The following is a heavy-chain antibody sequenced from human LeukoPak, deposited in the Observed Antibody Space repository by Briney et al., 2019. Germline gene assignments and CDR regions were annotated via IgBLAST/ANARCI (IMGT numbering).Heavy chain of an antibody. CDR2: IIPILGIA. D-gene: IGHD3-9*01. Sequence: RASVKVSCKASGGTFSSYAISWGRQAPGQGLEWMGRIIPILGIANYAQKSQGRVTITADKSTSTAYMEPSSLRSEDTAAYYCARDRLTVQYDLLTGYDMWGQGTLVTVYS. J-gene: IGHJ4*02. CDR3: ARDRLTVQYDLLTGYDM. CDR1: GGTFSSYA. V-gene: IGHV1-69*04.